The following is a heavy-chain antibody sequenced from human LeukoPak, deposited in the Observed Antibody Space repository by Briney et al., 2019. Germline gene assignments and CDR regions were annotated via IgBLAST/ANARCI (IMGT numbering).Heavy chain of an antibody. V-gene: IGHV1-2*02. D-gene: IGHD2-2*01. CDR3: ARDTPHSLVVPAAMLDY. CDR2: VIPNSGGT. CDR1: GYTFTDYY. Sequence: ASVKVSCKTSGYTFTDYYIHWVRQAPGQGLEWMGWVIPNSGGTKFAQRFQGRVTMTRDTSLSTAYMDLSRLRSDDTALYYCARDTPHSLVVPAAMLDYWGQGTLVTVSS. J-gene: IGHJ4*02.